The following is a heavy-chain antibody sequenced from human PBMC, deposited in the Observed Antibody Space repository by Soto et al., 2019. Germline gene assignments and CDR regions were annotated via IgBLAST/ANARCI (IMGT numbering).Heavy chain of an antibody. CDR2: IYTSGST. V-gene: IGHV4-4*07. J-gene: IGHJ5*02. CDR1: GGSISSYY. D-gene: IGHD2-8*01. CDR3: ARDGFGYCTNGVCPYFDP. Sequence: SETLSLTCTVSGGSISSYYWSWVRQPAGKGLEWIGRIYTSGSTNYNPSLKSRVTMSVDTSKNQFSLKLSSVTAADTAVYYCARDGFGYCTNGVCPYFDPWGQGTLVTVSS.